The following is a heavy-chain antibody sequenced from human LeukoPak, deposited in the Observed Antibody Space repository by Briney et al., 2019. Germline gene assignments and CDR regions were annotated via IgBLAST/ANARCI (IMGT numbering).Heavy chain of an antibody. D-gene: IGHD3-10*01. Sequence: SETLSLTCTVSGGSISSYYWSWIRQPPGKGLEWIGYIYYSGSTNYNPSLKSRVTISVDTSKSQFSLKLSSVTAADTAVYYCARDRNYYGSGTDWGQGTLVTVSS. CDR2: IYYSGST. CDR3: ARDRNYYGSGTD. CDR1: GGSISSYY. V-gene: IGHV4-59*01. J-gene: IGHJ4*02.